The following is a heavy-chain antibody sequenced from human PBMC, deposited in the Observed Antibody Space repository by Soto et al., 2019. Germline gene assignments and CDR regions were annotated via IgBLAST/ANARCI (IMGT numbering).Heavy chain of an antibody. J-gene: IGHJ4*02. D-gene: IGHD3-3*01. CDR1: GASISTQS. CDR2: LYYSGTT. V-gene: IGHV4-59*11. Sequence: QVQLQESGPGLVKPSETLSLTCTVSGASISTQSWNWIRQAPGKGLEWIGYLYYSGTTNYNPSLKRRVTISADTSKHQVSLKLTSVTAADTAVYFCARGLSWSPYFESWGQGILVTVSS. CDR3: ARGLSWSPYFES.